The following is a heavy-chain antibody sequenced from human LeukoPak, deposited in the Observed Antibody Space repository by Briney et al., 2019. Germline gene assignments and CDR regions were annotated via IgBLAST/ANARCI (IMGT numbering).Heavy chain of an antibody. J-gene: IGHJ3*02. D-gene: IGHD2-2*01. CDR2: IHHSGST. V-gene: IGHV4-59*01. Sequence: SETLSLTCSVSGGSISSYYWSWIRQPPGKRLEWIGDIHHSGSTHYNPSLKSRVTISMDTSKNQFSLKLSSVTAADTAVYYCARETSWLGGDAFDIWGPGTMVSDSS. CDR1: GGSISSYY. CDR3: ARETSWLGGDAFDI.